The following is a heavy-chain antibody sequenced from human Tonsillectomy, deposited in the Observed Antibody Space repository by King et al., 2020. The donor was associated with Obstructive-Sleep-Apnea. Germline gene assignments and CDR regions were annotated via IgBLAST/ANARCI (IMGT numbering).Heavy chain of an antibody. CDR1: GGSISSSSYY. CDR2: IYYSGST. CDR3: ASHYYDSSGYYGDAFDI. D-gene: IGHD3-22*01. J-gene: IGHJ3*02. Sequence: QLQESGPGLVKPSETLSLTCTVSGGSISSSSYYWGWIRQPPGKGLEWIGSIYYSGSTYYNPSLKSRVTISVDTSKNQFSLKLSSVTAADTAVYYCASHYYDSSGYYGDAFDIWGQGTMVTVSS. V-gene: IGHV4-39*07.